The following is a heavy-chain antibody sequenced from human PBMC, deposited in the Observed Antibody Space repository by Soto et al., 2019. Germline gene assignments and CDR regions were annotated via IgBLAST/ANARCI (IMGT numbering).Heavy chain of an antibody. CDR3: AINTSGGALDI. CDR2: VYYTGGA. Sequence: QLQLQESGPGLVKPSETLPLTCTVSGGSITTKSDYWGWIRQPPGKGLEWIGNVYYTGGATYNPSLKTRVTLSVDPSGNQFSLQLRSVTAADTAVYYCAINTSGGALDIWGQGTMVIVSS. CDR1: GGSITTKSDY. J-gene: IGHJ3*02. V-gene: IGHV4-39*01. D-gene: IGHD3-10*01.